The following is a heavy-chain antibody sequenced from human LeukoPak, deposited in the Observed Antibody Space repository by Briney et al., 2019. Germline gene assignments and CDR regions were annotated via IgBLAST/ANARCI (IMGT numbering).Heavy chain of an antibody. D-gene: IGHD3-10*01. CDR1: GGSISSSSYY. CDR2: IYYSGST. J-gene: IGHJ4*02. V-gene: IGHV4-39*01. Sequence: SETLSLTCTVSGGSISSSSYYWGWVRQPPGKGLEWIGSIYYSGSTYYNPSLKSRVTISVDTSKNQFSLKLSSVTAADTAVYYCARQTGSGLFSLPGGQGTLVTVSS. CDR3: ARQTGSGLFSLP.